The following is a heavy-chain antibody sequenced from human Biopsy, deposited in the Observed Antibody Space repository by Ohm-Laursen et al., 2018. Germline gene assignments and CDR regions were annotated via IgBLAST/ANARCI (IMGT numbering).Heavy chain of an antibody. V-gene: IGHV1-69*06. Sequence: SVKVSCKTPEGTFSNYGVNWVRQAPGEGLEWLGGNIPILGTGNYAHQFQDRVTVVADTSTSAATMELRSLRSDDTAVYYCATKLTGYFHHWGQGTLVIVSS. CDR3: ATKLTGYFHH. CDR1: EGTFSNYG. J-gene: IGHJ1*01. D-gene: IGHD3-9*01. CDR2: NIPILGTG.